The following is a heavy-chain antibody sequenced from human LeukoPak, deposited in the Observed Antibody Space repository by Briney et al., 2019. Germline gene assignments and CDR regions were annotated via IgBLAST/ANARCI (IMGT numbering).Heavy chain of an antibody. D-gene: IGHD3-3*01. CDR3: AREFSDFWSGYYNFFDY. Sequence: TGGSLRLSCVASGFTFSTYWMSWVRQAPGKGLEWVANIKQDGSEKTYVDSVKGRFTISRDNAENSLYLQIDSLSAEDTAVYYCAREFSDFWSGYYNFFDYWGQGTLVTVSS. CDR2: IKQDGSEK. V-gene: IGHV3-7*01. CDR1: GFTFSTYW. J-gene: IGHJ4*02.